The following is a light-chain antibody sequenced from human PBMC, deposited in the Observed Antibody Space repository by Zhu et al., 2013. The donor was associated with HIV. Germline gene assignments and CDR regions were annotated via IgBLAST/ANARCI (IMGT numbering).Light chain of an antibody. CDR3: SSYAVNTTVV. J-gene: IGLJ2*01. CDR2: EVS. Sequence: QSALTQPASVSGSPGQSITISCTGTISDVGGYNYVSWYQQHPGKAPKLIIYEVSNRPSGFSNRFSGSKSGNTASLTISGLQAEDEADYYCSSYAVNTTVVFGGGTKLTVL. CDR1: ISDVGGYNY. V-gene: IGLV2-14*01.